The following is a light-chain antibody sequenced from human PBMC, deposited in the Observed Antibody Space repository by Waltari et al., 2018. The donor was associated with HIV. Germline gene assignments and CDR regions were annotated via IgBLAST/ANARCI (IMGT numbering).Light chain of an antibody. V-gene: IGLV2-11*01. CDR1: SNDVGGYQY. CDR2: DVT. J-gene: IGLJ3*02. CDR3: CSYAGSYSWV. Sequence: QSALTQPRSVSGSPGQSVTISCTGTSNDVGGYQYVSWYQQHPGKAPKLIIFDVTQRPSGVPDRVSGAKSGNTASLTISGLQAEDEADVYCCSYAGSYSWVCGGGTKVAVL.